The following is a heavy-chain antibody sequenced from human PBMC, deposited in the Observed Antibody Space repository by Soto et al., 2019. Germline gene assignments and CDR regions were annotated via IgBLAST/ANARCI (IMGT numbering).Heavy chain of an antibody. D-gene: IGHD6-6*01. V-gene: IGHV4-31*03. CDR1: GGSVSSGAYY. J-gene: IGHJ4*02. CDR3: ARAPDGLVSFDL. CDR2: IYYRGAT. Sequence: SETLSLTCTVSGGSVSSGAYYWSWIRQHPGKGLEWIGFIYYRGATYYSPSFRSRVSISSDTSTNQFSLHLSSVTAADTAVYYCARAPDGLVSFDLWGQGTLVTVSS.